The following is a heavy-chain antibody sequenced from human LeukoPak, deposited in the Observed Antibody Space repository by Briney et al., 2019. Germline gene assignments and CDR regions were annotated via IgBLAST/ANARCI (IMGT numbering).Heavy chain of an antibody. CDR2: IIPIFGTA. V-gene: IGHV1-69*13. D-gene: IGHD6-6*01. CDR1: GGTFCSYA. CDR3: ASLANLIAARPDY. Sequence: SVKVSCKASGGTFCSYAISWVRQAPGQGLEWMGGIIPIFGTANYAQKFQGRVTITADESTSTAYMELSSLRSEDTAVYYCASLANLIAARPDYWGQGTLVTVSS. J-gene: IGHJ4*02.